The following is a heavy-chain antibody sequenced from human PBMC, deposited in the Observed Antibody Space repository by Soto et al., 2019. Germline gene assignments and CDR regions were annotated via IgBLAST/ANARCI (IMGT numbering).Heavy chain of an antibody. CDR3: ARLGGDYVDAY. CDR1: GCSIGSYY. Sequence: SETLSLTCTVSGCSIGSYYWSWVRQPPGKGLEWIGYIYYSGNTNYNPSLKSRVTISVDTSKKQFSLKLRSVTAADTAVYYCARLGGDYVDAYWGQGTLVTVSS. J-gene: IGHJ4*02. V-gene: IGHV4-59*01. D-gene: IGHD4-17*01. CDR2: IYYSGNT.